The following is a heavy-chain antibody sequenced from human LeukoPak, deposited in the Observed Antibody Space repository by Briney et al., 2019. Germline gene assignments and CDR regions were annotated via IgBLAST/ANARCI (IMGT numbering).Heavy chain of an antibody. J-gene: IGHJ4*02. CDR1: GLTVSSNY. CDR3: ARDHLGRIAVTGSGFDC. Sequence: SGGSLRLSCAASGLTVSSNYMSWVRQAPGKGLEWVSVIYSGGSTYYADSVKGGFTISRDNSKNTLYLQMNSLRAEDTAVYYCARDHLGRIAVTGSGFDCWGQGTLVTVSS. V-gene: IGHV3-66*01. D-gene: IGHD6-19*01. CDR2: IYSGGST.